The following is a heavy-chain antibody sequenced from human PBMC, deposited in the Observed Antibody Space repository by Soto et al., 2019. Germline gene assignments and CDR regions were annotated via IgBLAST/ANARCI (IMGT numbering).Heavy chain of an antibody. V-gene: IGHV1-46*01. D-gene: IGHD3-22*01. CDR3: AVYYYHTSGPFGP. J-gene: IGHJ5*02. Sequence: QVQLVQSGAEVKKPEASVRVSCKASGYTSTNYYMHWVRQAPGQGLDWMGMINPSCDSATYAKKFWGRITMTMDTSTSTVYLDLSSLRSADTAVYYCAVYYYHTSGPFGPWGQGTLVTVSS. CDR2: INPSCDSA. CDR1: GYTSTNYY.